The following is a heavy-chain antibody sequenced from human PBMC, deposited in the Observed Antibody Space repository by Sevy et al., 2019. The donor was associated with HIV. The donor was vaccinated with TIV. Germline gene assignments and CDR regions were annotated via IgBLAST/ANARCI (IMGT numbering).Heavy chain of an antibody. V-gene: IGHV3-33*01. CDR3: ARTGPPGYYYDSSGSDY. CDR1: GFTFSSYG. CDR2: IWYDGSNK. J-gene: IGHJ4*02. Sequence: GGSLRLSCAASGFTFSSYGMHWVRQAPGKGLEWVAVIWYDGSNKYYADSVKGRFTISRDNAKNSLYLQMNSLRAEDTAVYYCARTGPPGYYYDSSGSDYWGQGTLVTVSS. D-gene: IGHD3-22*01.